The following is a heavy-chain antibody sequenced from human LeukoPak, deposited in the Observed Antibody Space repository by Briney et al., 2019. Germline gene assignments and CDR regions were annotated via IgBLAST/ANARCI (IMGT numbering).Heavy chain of an antibody. D-gene: IGHD3-10*01. J-gene: IGHJ5*02. CDR2: IYPGDSDT. CDR3: AREFGSAVAAGFDR. CDR1: GYSFTSYW. V-gene: IGHV5-51*01. Sequence: GESLHISCLGSGYSFTSYWIGGARPMPGKGLEWMGIIYPGDSDTRYSPSFQGQVTIAADKSISTAYMQWSSMKASDAVMYYCAREFGSAVAAGFDRWGQGTLVTVSS.